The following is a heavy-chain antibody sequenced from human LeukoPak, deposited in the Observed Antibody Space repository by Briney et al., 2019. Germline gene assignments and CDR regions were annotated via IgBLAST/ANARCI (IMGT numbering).Heavy chain of an antibody. CDR3: ARDLGYYDSSGYRNWFDP. J-gene: IGHJ5*02. CDR2: IFTSGST. Sequence: SETLSLTCTVSGGSISSYYWSWIQQPAGKGLEWIGRIFTSGSTNYNPSLKSRVTISLDTSKNQFSLKLSSVTAADTAVYYCARDLGYYDSSGYRNWFDPWGQGTLVTVSS. V-gene: IGHV4-4*07. D-gene: IGHD3-22*01. CDR1: GGSISSYY.